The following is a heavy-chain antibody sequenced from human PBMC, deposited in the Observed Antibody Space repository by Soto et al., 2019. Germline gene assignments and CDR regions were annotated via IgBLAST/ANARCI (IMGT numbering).Heavy chain of an antibody. J-gene: IGHJ5*02. Sequence: SATLSLTCNVAGVNIRGYYWNWIRQPPGKTLEWIGSIYYTGGTNYNPSLKSRVTISVDTSKNHFSLKFNSLTAADTAVYYCAIGTLCKIAAPEAWGQGPLVTV. D-gene: IGHD6-13*01. V-gene: IGHV4-59*01. CDR2: IYYTGGT. CDR1: GVNIRGYY. CDR3: AIGTLCKIAAPEA.